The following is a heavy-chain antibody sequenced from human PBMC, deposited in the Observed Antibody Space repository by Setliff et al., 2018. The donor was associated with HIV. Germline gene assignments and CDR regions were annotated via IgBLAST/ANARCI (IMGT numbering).Heavy chain of an antibody. D-gene: IGHD3-22*01. CDR2: IYWDDDK. Sequence: SGPTLVNPTQPLTLTCTFSGFSLSTGGVGVGWIRQPPGKALEWLALIYWDDDKRYSPSLKSRLTITKDTSKNQVVLTMTNMDPVDTATYYCVHRHPQYYDSSGPKRAFDPWGQGTPVTVSS. J-gene: IGHJ5*02. CDR3: VHRHPQYYDSSGPKRAFDP. CDR1: GFSLSTGGVG. V-gene: IGHV2-5*02.